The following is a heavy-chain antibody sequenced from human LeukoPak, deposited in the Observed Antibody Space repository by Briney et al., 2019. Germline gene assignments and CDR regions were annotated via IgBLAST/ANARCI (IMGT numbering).Heavy chain of an antibody. J-gene: IGHJ3*01. CDR3: AFRRDDDNPNVLNF. D-gene: IGHD5-24*01. CDR2: INSDGDIT. Sequence: GGSLRLSCAASGFTFSSYWMHWVRQAPGEGLMWVSRINSDGDITNYAGSVKGRFTISRDNARNTLYLQMNSLRAEDTAVYYCAFRRDDDNPNVLNFWGQGTMVTVSS. V-gene: IGHV3-74*01. CDR1: GFTFSSYW.